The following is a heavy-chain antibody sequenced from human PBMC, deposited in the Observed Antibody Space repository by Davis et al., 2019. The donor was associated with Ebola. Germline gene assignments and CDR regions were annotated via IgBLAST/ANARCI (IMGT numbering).Heavy chain of an antibody. Sequence: SQTLSLTCAISGDSVPSISAAWNWIRQSPSRGLEWLGRTYYRSKWYNDYAVSVKSRITINPDTSKNQFSLQLNSVTREDTAVYYCASTSWNKYYFDYWGQGTLVTVSS. CDR1: GDSVPSISAA. CDR3: ASTSWNKYYFDY. CDR2: TYYRSKWYN. J-gene: IGHJ4*02. D-gene: IGHD1/OR15-1a*01. V-gene: IGHV6-1*01.